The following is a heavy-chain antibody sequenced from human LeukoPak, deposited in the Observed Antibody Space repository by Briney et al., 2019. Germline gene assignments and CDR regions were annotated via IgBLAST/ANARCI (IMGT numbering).Heavy chain of an antibody. CDR1: GGTFSSYA. D-gene: IGHD3-22*01. CDR3: ARGRGRYDSSAYGAFDI. J-gene: IGHJ3*02. V-gene: IGHV1-69*01. CDR2: IIPIFGTA. Sequence: ASVKVSCKASGGTFSSYAISWVRQAPGQGLEWMGGIIPIFGTANYAQKFQGRVTITADESTSTAYMELSSLRSEDTAVYYCARGRGRYDSSAYGAFDIWGQGTMVTVSS.